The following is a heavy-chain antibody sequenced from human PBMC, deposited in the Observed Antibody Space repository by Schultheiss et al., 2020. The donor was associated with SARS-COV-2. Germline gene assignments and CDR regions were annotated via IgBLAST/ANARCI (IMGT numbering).Heavy chain of an antibody. D-gene: IGHD1-26*01. CDR1: GYTFTSYG. J-gene: IGHJ4*02. Sequence: ASVKVSCKASGYTFTSYGISWVRQAPGQGLEWMGWISAYNGNTNYAQKFQGRVTITRDTSASTAYMELSSLRSDDTAVYYCARVTGVGATSFDYWGQGTLVTVSS. CDR2: ISAYNGNT. V-gene: IGHV1-18*01. CDR3: ARVTGVGATSFDY.